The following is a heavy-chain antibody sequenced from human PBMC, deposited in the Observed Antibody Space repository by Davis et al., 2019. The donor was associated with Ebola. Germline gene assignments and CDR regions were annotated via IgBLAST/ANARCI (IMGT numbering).Heavy chain of an antibody. CDR3: ARVLVAGSGWFDP. Sequence: GGSLRLSCAASGFTFSSYSMNWVRQAPGKGLEWVSSISSSSSYIYYADSVKGRFTISRDNAKNSLYLQMNSLRAEDTAVYYCARVLVAGSGWFDPWGQGTLVTVSS. D-gene: IGHD6-19*01. CDR1: GFTFSSYS. V-gene: IGHV3-21*01. J-gene: IGHJ5*02. CDR2: ISSSSSYI.